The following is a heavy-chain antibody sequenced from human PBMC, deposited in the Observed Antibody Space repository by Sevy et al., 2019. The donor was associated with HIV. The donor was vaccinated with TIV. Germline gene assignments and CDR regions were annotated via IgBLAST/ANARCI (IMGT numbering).Heavy chain of an antibody. Sequence: GGSLRLSCTASGFTFSDYYMSWIRQAPGKGLECVSFISSTTGYTNYADSVKGRFTISRDNAKNSLYLQMNNLRAEDTAVYYCARSLKDWTPSAGPWGQGTLVTVSS. CDR1: GFTFSDYY. CDR3: ARSLKDWTPSAGP. CDR2: ISSTTGYT. J-gene: IGHJ5*02. D-gene: IGHD1-1*01. V-gene: IGHV3-11*06.